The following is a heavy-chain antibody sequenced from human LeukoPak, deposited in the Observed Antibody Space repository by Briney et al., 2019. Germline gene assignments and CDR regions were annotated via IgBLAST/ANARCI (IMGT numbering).Heavy chain of an antibody. CDR1: GSTFTSYY. J-gene: IGHJ6*03. D-gene: IGHD5-12*01. V-gene: IGHV1-46*01. CDR3: ASSEAPISAYYYYMDV. CDR2: INPSGGST. Sequence: ASVKVSCKASGSTFTSYYMHWVRQAPGQGLEWMGIINPSGGSTSYAQKFQGRVTMTRDMSTSTVYMELSSLRSEDTAVYYCASSEAPISAYYYYMDVWGKGTTVTVSS.